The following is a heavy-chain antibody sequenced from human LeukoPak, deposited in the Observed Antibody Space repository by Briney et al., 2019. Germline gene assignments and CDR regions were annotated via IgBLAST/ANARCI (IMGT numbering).Heavy chain of an antibody. CDR1: GFTFSSYW. D-gene: IGHD3-22*01. Sequence: PGGSLRLSCAASGFTFSSYWMHWVRQAPGKGLVWVSRINSDGSSTSYADSVKGRFTISRDNAKNTLYLQMNSLRAEDTAVYYCASRGVRRDYYDSSGYIGDAFDIWGQGTMVTVSS. CDR2: INSDGSST. J-gene: IGHJ3*02. V-gene: IGHV3-74*01. CDR3: ASRGVRRDYYDSSGYIGDAFDI.